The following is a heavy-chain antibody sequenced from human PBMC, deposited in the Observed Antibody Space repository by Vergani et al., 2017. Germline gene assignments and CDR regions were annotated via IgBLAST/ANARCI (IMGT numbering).Heavy chain of an antibody. V-gene: IGHV4-61*02. J-gene: IGHJ4*02. CDR3: ARAAAAALDY. CDR2: ISTSGST. D-gene: IGHD6-13*01. Sequence: QVQLQESGPGLVKPSQTLSLTCTVSGGSISSGSYYWSWIRQPAGKGLEWIGRISTSGSTNYNPSLKSRVTISLDTSKNQFSLKLTSLTAADTAVYYCARAAAAALDYWGQGTLVTVSS. CDR1: GGSISSGSYY.